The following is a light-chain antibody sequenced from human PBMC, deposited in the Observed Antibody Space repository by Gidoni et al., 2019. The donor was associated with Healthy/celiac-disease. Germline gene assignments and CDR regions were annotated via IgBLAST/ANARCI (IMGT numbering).Light chain of an antibody. V-gene: IGKV1-27*01. Sequence: DIQMTQSPSSLSASVGDRVTITCRASQCISNYLAWYQQKPGKVPKLLIYAASTLQSGVPSRFSGSGPGTDFTLTISSLQPEDVATYYCQKYNSPREFTFGPGTKVDIK. CDR1: QCISNY. CDR2: AAS. CDR3: QKYNSPREFT. J-gene: IGKJ3*01.